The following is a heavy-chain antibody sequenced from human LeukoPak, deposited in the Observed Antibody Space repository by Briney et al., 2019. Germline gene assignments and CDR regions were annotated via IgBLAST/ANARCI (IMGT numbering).Heavy chain of an antibody. Sequence: GSLSLSCAASGFTVSSNYMSWVREAPGKGLEWVGFIRSKADGGATEYAASVKGRFTISRDDSKSIAYLQMNTLTTEDTAVYYCTRDRPIDYRGQGTLVTVSS. CDR1: GFTVSSNY. CDR2: IRSKADGGAT. V-gene: IGHV3-49*04. CDR3: TRDRPIDY. J-gene: IGHJ4*02.